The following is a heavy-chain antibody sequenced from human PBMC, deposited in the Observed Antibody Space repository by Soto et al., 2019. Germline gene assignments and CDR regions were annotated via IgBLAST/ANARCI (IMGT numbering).Heavy chain of an antibody. Sequence: ASVKVSCKASGYTFTVYYMHWVRQAPGQGLEWMGWINPKSGGTMYPQKFQGRVTMTWDTSISTAYMALTRLRSDDTAVYYCARDLAKGGGSAGFDYWGQGALVTVYS. V-gene: IGHV1-2*02. CDR2: INPKSGGT. J-gene: IGHJ4*02. D-gene: IGHD1-26*01. CDR3: ARDLAKGGGSAGFDY. CDR1: GYTFTVYY.